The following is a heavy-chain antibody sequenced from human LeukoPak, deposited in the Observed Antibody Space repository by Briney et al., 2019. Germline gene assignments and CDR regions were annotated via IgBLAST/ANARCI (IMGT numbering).Heavy chain of an antibody. J-gene: IGHJ4*02. Sequence: SETLSLTCAVSGGSISSSNWWSWVRQPPGKGLEWIGEIYHSGSTNYNPSLKSRVTISVDKSKNQFSLKLSSVTAADTAVYYCARATYYYGSGSYPFDYWGQGTLVTVSS. D-gene: IGHD3-10*01. CDR3: ARATYYYGSGSYPFDY. CDR1: GGSISSSNW. V-gene: IGHV4-4*02. CDR2: IYHSGST.